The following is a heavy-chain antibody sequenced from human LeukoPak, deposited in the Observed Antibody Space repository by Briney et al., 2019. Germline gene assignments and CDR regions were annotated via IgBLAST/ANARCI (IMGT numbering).Heavy chain of an antibody. CDR2: INPNSGGT. CDR3: ARDPMYYYDSSGHDY. V-gene: IGHV1-2*02. D-gene: IGHD3-22*01. CDR1: GYTFTGYY. Sequence: ASVKVPCKASGYTFTGYYMHWVRQAPGQGLEWMGWINPNSGGTNYAQKFQGRVTMTRDTSISTAYMELSRLRSDDTAVYYCARDPMYYYDSSGHDYWGQGTLVTVSS. J-gene: IGHJ4*02.